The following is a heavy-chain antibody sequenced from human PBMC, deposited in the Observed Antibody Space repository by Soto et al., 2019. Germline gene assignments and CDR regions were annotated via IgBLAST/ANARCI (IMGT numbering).Heavy chain of an antibody. J-gene: IGHJ4*02. CDR2: VSGSRHNA. V-gene: IGHV1-18*01. CDR1: GYTFSQYG. CDR3: GRDGHLKYIGDPGGAIDF. Sequence: QVQLIQSGPEGKRPGASVKVSCRSSGYTFSQYGMSWVRQAPGQGLEWLGWVSGSRHNATYVDKVRGRLTMTTDPSTGTAYLELRSLRPDDTAVYYCGRDGHLKYIGDPGGAIDFLGQGTLVSVS. D-gene: IGHD5-18*01.